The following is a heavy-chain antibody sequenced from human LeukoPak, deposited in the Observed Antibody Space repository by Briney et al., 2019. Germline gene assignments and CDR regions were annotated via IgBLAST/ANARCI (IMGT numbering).Heavy chain of an antibody. V-gene: IGHV4-4*07. Sequence: SETLSLTCTVSGGSISSYYWSWIRQPAGKGLEWIGRIYTSGSTNYNPSLKSRVTMSVDTSKNQFSLKLSSVTAADTAVYYCARSITIFGVVIRNWFDPWGQGTLVTVSS. J-gene: IGHJ5*02. D-gene: IGHD3-3*01. CDR1: GGSISSYY. CDR3: ARSITIFGVVIRNWFDP. CDR2: IYTSGST.